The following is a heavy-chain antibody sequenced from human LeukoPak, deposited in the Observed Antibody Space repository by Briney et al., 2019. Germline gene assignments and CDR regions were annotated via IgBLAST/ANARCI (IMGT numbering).Heavy chain of an antibody. Sequence: PSETLSLTCTVSGGSISSSSYYWGWIRQPPGKGLEWIGSIYYSGSTYYNPSLKSRVTISVDTSKNQFSLKLSSVTAADTAVYYCARLPAYCGGDCYLYYFDYWGQGTLVTVSS. CDR3: ARLPAYCGGDCYLYYFDY. V-gene: IGHV4-39*01. D-gene: IGHD2-21*02. J-gene: IGHJ4*02. CDR1: GGSISSSSYY. CDR2: IYYSGST.